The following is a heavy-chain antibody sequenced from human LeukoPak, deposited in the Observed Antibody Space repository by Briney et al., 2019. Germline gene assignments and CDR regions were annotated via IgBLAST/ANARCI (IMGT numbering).Heavy chain of an antibody. J-gene: IGHJ6*02. CDR3: ARHDSYALGSHPLDV. D-gene: IGHD3-10*01. V-gene: IGHV4-59*08. CDR2: IHYSGTT. CDR1: GGSISGYY. Sequence: PSETLSLTCTVSGGSISGYYWSWTRLPPGKGLEWIAYIHYSGTTNYNPSLRSRVTISVDTSKNQFSLKVNSVTATDTAVYFCARHDSYALGSHPLDVWGQGTTVIVSS.